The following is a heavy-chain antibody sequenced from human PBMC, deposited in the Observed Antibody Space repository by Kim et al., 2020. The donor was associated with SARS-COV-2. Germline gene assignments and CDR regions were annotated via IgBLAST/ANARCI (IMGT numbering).Heavy chain of an antibody. CDR3: AKGLSLGPY. Sequence: GGSLRLSCAASGFIFTTYAMNWVRQAPGKGLQWVSAVSASGHNTYYADSVKGRFTVSRDNSKNTLYLQMNSLRAEDTAVYYCAKGLSLGPYCGHGSLVT. CDR1: GFIFTTYA. J-gene: IGHJ4*01. CDR2: VSASGHNT. V-gene: IGHV3-23*01. D-gene: IGHD3-16*01.